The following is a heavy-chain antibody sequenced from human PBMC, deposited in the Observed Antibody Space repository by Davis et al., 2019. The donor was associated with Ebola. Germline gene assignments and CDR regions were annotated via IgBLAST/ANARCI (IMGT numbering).Heavy chain of an antibody. Sequence: SETLSLTCTVSGGPISPYYWSWIRQTPGEGLEWIGYVYYTGTTSYNPSLKSRVTISLDTSRNQFSLLLTSVSAADTATYYCARAGGQGGGTLRFWGQGTRVTVSS. CDR2: VYYTGTT. CDR1: GGPISPYY. V-gene: IGHV4-59*01. J-gene: IGHJ4*02. D-gene: IGHD5-12*01. CDR3: ARAGGQGGGTLRF.